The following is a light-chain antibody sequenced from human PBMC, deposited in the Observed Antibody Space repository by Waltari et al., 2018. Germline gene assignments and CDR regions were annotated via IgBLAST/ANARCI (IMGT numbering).Light chain of an antibody. Sequence: QSVLTQPPSVSATPGQKVTISCSGSNSNIGNNYVSWYQQFPGTAPKLLISDNNLRAPGIPDRVHGSKSGTSATHGITGLQTGDEADYYCGTWDSRLSGEVFGGGTKLTVL. CDR1: NSNIGNNY. J-gene: IGLJ3*02. CDR2: DNN. CDR3: GTWDSRLSGEV. V-gene: IGLV1-51*01.